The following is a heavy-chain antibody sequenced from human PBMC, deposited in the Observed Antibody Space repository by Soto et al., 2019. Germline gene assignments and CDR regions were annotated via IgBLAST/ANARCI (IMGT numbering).Heavy chain of an antibody. CDR1: GFTFSSYW. D-gene: IGHD3-9*01. J-gene: IGHJ4*02. V-gene: IGHV3-74*01. CDR2: INSDGSST. CDR3: ARQSYDILTGSIIFDY. Sequence: GGSLRLSCAASGFTFSSYWMHWVRQAPGKGLVWVSRINSDGSSTSYADSVKGRFTISRDNAKNTLYLQMNSLRAEDTAVYYCARQSYDILTGSIIFDYWGQGTLVTVSS.